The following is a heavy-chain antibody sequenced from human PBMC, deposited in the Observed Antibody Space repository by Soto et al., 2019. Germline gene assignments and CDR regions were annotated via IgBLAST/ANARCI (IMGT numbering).Heavy chain of an antibody. CDR1: GFTFSDYY. D-gene: IGHD3-22*01. Sequence: PGGSLRLSCAASGFTFSDYYMSCIRQAPGKGLEWVSYSSSSSSCTNYADSVKGRFTISRDNAKNSLYLQMNSLRAEDTAVYYCARDRSGYYDSSGPLGYWGQGTMVTVSS. V-gene: IGHV3-11*06. CDR3: ARDRSGYYDSSGPLGY. J-gene: IGHJ4*02. CDR2: SSSSSSCT.